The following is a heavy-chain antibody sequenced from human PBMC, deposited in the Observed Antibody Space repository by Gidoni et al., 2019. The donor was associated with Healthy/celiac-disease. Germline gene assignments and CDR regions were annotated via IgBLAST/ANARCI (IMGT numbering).Heavy chain of an antibody. CDR1: GFTFVDYS. V-gene: IGHV3-11*01. D-gene: IGHD3-10*01. CDR3: ARDLTYYYGSGSYFHWFDP. Sequence: QVQLVESGGGLVKPGGSLRISCAASGFTFVDYSMSWIRQAPGKGLEWVSYISSSGSTIYYADSVNGRFTISRDTAKNSLYLQMNSLRAEDTAVYYCARDLTYYYGSGSYFHWFDPWGQGTLVTVSS. J-gene: IGHJ5*02. CDR2: ISSSGSTI.